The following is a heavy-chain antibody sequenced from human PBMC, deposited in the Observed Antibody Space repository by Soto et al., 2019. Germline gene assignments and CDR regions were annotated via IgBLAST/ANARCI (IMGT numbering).Heavy chain of an antibody. V-gene: IGHV1-69*04. CDR2: IIPIAAIA. Sequence: ASVKVSCKASGYTFTRSGISWVRQAPGQGLEWMGRIIPIAAIANYTQKFQGRVTITVDKSSTTAYMELSSLRSDDTAVYYCARGSTIVRGAPSWFDPWG. J-gene: IGHJ5*02. D-gene: IGHD3-10*01. CDR1: GYTFTRSG. CDR3: ARGSTIVRGAPSWFDP.